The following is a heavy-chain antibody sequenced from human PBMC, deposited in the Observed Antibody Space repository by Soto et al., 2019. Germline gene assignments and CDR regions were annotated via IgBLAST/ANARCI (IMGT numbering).Heavy chain of an antibody. CDR1: GGSIISGGYY. CDR3: ARASLSSSLSP. J-gene: IGHJ5*02. D-gene: IGHD6-6*01. V-gene: IGHV4-31*03. Sequence: PAETLSLTCTVSGGSIISGGYYFICIRQHPGKGLEWIGYIYYSGSTYYNPSLKSRVTISVDTSKNQFSLKLSSVTAADTAVYYCARASLSSSLSPWGQGTLVTVSS. CDR2: IYYSGST.